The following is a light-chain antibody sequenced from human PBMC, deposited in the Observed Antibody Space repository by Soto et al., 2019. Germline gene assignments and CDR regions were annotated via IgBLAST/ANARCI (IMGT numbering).Light chain of an antibody. CDR1: GSNIGAGYD. Sequence: QSVLTQPPSVSGAPGRRVTISCTGSGSNIGAGYDVHWYQQLPGTAPKLLIFANIIRPSGVPDRFSGSKSGASASLAITGLRAEDEADYYCQSYDSSLSGYVFXTGTKLTVL. J-gene: IGLJ1*01. CDR2: ANI. V-gene: IGLV1-40*01. CDR3: QSYDSSLSGYV.